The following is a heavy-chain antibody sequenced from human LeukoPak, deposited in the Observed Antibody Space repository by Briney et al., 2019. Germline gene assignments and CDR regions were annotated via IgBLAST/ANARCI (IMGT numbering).Heavy chain of an antibody. CDR2: INYSGTT. CDR1: GGAIISDNFY. J-gene: IGHJ4*02. V-gene: IGHV4-39*01. Sequence: PSETLSLTCTVSGGAIISDNFYWGWVRQPPGKGLGWVGSINYSGTTYYNPSLRSRVSISVDTSRTQFFLRLNSVTAADTAVYYCGRLFDSWGQGILVTVSS. CDR3: GRLFDS.